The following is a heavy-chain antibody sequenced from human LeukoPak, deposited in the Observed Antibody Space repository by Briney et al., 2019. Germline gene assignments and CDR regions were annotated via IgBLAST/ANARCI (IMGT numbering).Heavy chain of an antibody. V-gene: IGHV3-30*04. CDR2: ISYDGSNN. D-gene: IGHD2-21*01. J-gene: IGHJ4*02. Sequence: GGSLRLSCAASGFTFSSYAMHWVRQAPGKGLEWVAVISYDGSNNYYADSVKGRFTISRDNSKNTLYLQMNSLRAEDTAVYYCRAIVVVIGLDYWGQGTRVTVSS. CDR3: RAIVVVIGLDY. CDR1: GFTFSSYA.